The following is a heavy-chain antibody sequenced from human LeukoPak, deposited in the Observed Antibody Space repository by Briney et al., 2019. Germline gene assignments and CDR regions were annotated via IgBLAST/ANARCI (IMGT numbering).Heavy chain of an antibody. CDR2: IYPGDSDT. J-gene: IGHJ3*02. CDR1: GYSFTSYW. CDR3: ARRPKLSGGPYGRGAFDI. V-gene: IGHV5-51*01. D-gene: IGHD4-23*01. Sequence: GESLKISCKGSGYSFTSYWIGWVRQMPGKGLEWMGIIYPGDSDTRYSPSFQGQVTISADKSISTAYLQWSSLKASDTAMYYCARRPKLSGGPYGRGAFDIWGQGTMVTVSS.